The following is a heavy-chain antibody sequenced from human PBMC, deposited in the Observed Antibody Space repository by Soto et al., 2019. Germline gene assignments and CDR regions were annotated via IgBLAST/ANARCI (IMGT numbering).Heavy chain of an antibody. Sequence: QVHLQESGPGLVKPSGTLSLTCAVSGASISSGSWWSWVRQPPGKGVEWIGEIFHDGSTNYNPSLKSRVTMSVDKSKNYFSLELTSVTAADTALYYCARDEYNDSSDWGQGTLVTVSS. V-gene: IGHV4-4*02. J-gene: IGHJ4*02. CDR1: GASISSGSW. D-gene: IGHD1-1*01. CDR2: IFHDGST. CDR3: ARDEYNDSSD.